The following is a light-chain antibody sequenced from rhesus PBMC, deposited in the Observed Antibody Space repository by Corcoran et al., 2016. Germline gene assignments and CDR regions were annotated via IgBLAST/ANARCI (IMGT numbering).Light chain of an antibody. CDR2: IAS. V-gene: IGKV1-74*01. CDR3: QYAYTPPYS. J-gene: IGKJ2*01. Sequence: DIQMTQSPSSLSASVGVRVTITCRASENVPNNLNWYQQKPGKAPNLLIYIASFLRSGVPLRYSGSGSGTDYTFTISSLQPGGVGGYFCQYAYTPPYSFGQGTKVEI. CDR1: ENVPNN.